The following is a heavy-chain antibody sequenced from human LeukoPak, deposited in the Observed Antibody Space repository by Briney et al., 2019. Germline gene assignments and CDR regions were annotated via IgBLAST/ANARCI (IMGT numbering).Heavy chain of an antibody. V-gene: IGHV3-66*01. CDR3: AKDGLVWFGELN. J-gene: IGHJ4*02. D-gene: IGHD3-10*01. CDR2: ISSAGTT. Sequence: GGSLRLSCAASGFTVSSSYMSWVRQAPGKGLEWVSIISSAGTTYYADSVKGRFTISRDNSKNTLYLQMNSLRAEDTAVYYCAKDGLVWFGELNWGQGTLVTVSS. CDR1: GFTVSSSY.